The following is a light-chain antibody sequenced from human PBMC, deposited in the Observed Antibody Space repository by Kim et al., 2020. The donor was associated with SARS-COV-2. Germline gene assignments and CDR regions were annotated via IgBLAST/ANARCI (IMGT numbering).Light chain of an antibody. CDR3: CSYAGSWV. Sequence: PGQSVTISCAGTSSDVGGYNYVSWYQQHPGKAPRLMIYDVSKRPSGVPDRFSGSKSGNTASLTISGLQAEDEADYYCCSYAGSWVFGGGTQLTVL. CDR1: SSDVGGYNY. J-gene: IGLJ3*02. V-gene: IGLV2-11*01. CDR2: DVS.